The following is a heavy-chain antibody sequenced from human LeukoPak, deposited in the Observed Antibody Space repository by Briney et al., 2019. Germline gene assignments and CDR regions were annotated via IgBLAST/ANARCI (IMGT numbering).Heavy chain of an antibody. CDR2: ISSSGSTI. CDR3: ASLLEWLPHNYYYGMDV. CDR1: GFTFSSYS. V-gene: IGHV3-48*04. Sequence: GGSLRLSCAASGFTFSSYSMNWVRQAPGKGLEWVSYISSSGSTIYYADSVKGRFTISRDNAKNSLYLQMNSLRAEDTAVYYCASLLEWLPHNYYYGMDVWGQGTTVTVSS. D-gene: IGHD3-3*01. J-gene: IGHJ6*02.